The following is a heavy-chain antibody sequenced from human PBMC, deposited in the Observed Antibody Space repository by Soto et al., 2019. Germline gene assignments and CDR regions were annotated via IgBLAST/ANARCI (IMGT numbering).Heavy chain of an antibody. J-gene: IGHJ4*02. CDR3: ARVSGSSRMYYFDY. V-gene: IGHV3-21*01. CDR2: ISSSSSYI. D-gene: IGHD6-19*01. CDR1: GFTFSSYS. Sequence: EVQLVESGGGLVKPGGSLRLSCAASGFTFSSYSMNWVRQAPGKGLEWVSSISSSSSYIYYADSLKGRFTISRDNAKNSLYLQMNSLRAEDTAVYYCARVSGSSRMYYFDYWGQGTLVTVSS.